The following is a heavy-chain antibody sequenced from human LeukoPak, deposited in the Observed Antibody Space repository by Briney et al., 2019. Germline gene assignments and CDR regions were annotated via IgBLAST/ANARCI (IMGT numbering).Heavy chain of an antibody. CDR3: ARDGVVAINWFDP. V-gene: IGHV4-59*12. J-gene: IGHJ5*02. D-gene: IGHD3-22*01. Sequence: PSETLSLTCTVSGGSIGDYYWSWIRQSPGKGLEWIGYIYYSGTTNYNPSLKSRVTISVDTSKNQFSLKLSSVTAADTAVYYCARDGVVAINWFDPWGRGTLVTVSS. CDR1: GGSIGDYY. CDR2: IYYSGTT.